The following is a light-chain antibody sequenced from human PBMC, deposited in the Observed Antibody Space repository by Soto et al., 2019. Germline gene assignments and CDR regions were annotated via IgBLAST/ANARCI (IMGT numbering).Light chain of an antibody. CDR3: SSYTSSSTLYV. Sequence: QSVLTQPVSVSGSPGQSITISCTGTSRDVGGYNYVSWYQQHPGKAPKLMIYDVSNRPSGVSNRFSGSKSGNTASLTISGLQAEDEAVYYCSSYTSSSTLYVFGTGTKLTVL. CDR2: DVS. V-gene: IGLV2-14*01. J-gene: IGLJ1*01. CDR1: SRDVGGYNY.